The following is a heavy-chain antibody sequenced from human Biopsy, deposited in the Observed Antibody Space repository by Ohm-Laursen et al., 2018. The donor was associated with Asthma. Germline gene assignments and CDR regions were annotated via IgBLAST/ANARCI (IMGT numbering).Heavy chain of an antibody. D-gene: IGHD6-6*01. J-gene: IGHJ2*01. Sequence: SETLSLTWIVSGDAMSTSGPYWGWIRQSPGKGLEWIGSIYYSGRTYYNPSLESRVTISAGTSKNHFSLKVTSVTAADTAVYYCARAVSSSSYWYFDLWGRGDLVTVSS. CDR1: GDAMSTSGPY. CDR2: IYYSGRT. V-gene: IGHV4-39*02. CDR3: ARAVSSSSYWYFDL.